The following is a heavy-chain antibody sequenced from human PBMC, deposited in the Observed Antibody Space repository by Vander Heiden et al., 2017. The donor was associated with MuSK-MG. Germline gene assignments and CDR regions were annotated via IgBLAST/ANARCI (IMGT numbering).Heavy chain of an antibody. Sequence: EVQLVESGGGLVQPGGSLRLSCAASGFTFNSYNMNWVRQAPGKGLEWVSYISRSSKTIYQADSVKGRFTISRDNAKNSLYLQMNSLRAEDSGVYFCARDRDYYDSTGYYHYFDYWGRGTPVTVSS. CDR2: ISRSSKTI. V-gene: IGHV3-48*01. D-gene: IGHD3-22*01. J-gene: IGHJ4*02. CDR3: ARDRDYYDSTGYYHYFDY. CDR1: GFTFNSYN.